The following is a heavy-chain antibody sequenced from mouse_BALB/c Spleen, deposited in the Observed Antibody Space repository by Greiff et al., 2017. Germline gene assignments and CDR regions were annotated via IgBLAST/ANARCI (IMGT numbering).Heavy chain of an antibody. CDR1: GFTFSSFG. Sequence: DVKLVESGGGLVQPGGSRKLSCAASGFTFSSFGMHWVRQAPEKGLEWVAYISSGSSTIYYADTVKGRFTISRDNPKNTLFLQMTSLRSEDTAMYYCARKGHYGNYYYAMDYWGQGTSVTVSS. CDR2: ISSGSSTI. D-gene: IGHD2-1*01. J-gene: IGHJ4*01. V-gene: IGHV5-17*02. CDR3: ARKGHYGNYYYAMDY.